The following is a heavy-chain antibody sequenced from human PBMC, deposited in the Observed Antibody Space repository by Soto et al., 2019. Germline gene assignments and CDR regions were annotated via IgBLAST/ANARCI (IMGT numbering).Heavy chain of an antibody. D-gene: IGHD5-12*01. CDR1: GFTFGTFA. V-gene: IGHV3-23*01. J-gene: IGHJ4*02. CDR2: ISGGGDVT. Sequence: EVRLLESGGGLVQPGGSLRLSCAASGFTFGTFAMSWVRQAPGKGLLWVSTISGGGDVTFYADSVKGRFAISRDNSRNTVYLHINRLRPDDTAIYSCSRDYGSYSGYDRTDLFDYWGQGALVTVSS. CDR3: SRDYGSYSGYDRTDLFDY.